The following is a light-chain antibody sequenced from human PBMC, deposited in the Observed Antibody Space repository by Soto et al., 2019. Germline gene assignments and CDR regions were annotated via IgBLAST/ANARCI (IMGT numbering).Light chain of an antibody. CDR1: QSLLHSNGYTY. Sequence: DIVMTQSPRSLPVTPGEPASISCKSSQSLLHSNGYTYLDWYLQKPGQSPQLLIYLGFNRASGVPDRFSGSGVGADITLKINSVEAEDVGVYYCMQSLQTPLTFGGGTKVETK. CDR3: MQSLQTPLT. CDR2: LGF. J-gene: IGKJ4*01. V-gene: IGKV2-28*01.